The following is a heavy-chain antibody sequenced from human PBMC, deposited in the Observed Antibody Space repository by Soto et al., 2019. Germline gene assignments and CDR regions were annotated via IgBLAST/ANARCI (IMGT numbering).Heavy chain of an antibody. Sequence: EVQLVESGGGLAQPGGSLKLSCAASGFTLSDSTMHWVRQASGKGLEWVGRIRSKANNDATAYTASVKGRFTISRDDSKNTAYLQMNSLKIEDTAVYYCTGNWTLGNWGQGTLVTVSS. CDR2: IRSKANNDAT. J-gene: IGHJ4*02. V-gene: IGHV3-73*01. D-gene: IGHD3-3*01. CDR1: GFTLSDST. CDR3: TGNWTLGN.